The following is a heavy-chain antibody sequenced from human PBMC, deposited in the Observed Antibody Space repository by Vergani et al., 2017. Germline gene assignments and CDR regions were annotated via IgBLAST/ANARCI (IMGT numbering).Heavy chain of an antibody. V-gene: IGHV1-46*01. Sequence: QVQLVQSGAEVKKPGASVKVSCKASGYTFTSYYMHWVRQAPGQGLEWMGIINPSGGSTSYAQKFQGRVTMTRDTSISTAYMELSRLRSDDTAVYYCARAWGRKGYFDPWGQGTLVTVSS. J-gene: IGHJ5*02. D-gene: IGHD2-15*01. CDR1: GYTFTSYY. CDR3: ARAWGRKGYFDP. CDR2: INPSGGST.